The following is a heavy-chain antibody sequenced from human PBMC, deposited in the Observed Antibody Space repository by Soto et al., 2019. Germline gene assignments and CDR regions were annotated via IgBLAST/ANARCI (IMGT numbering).Heavy chain of an antibody. CDR3: AKDGGGREQGPRTNFVWYDVEY. D-gene: IGHD2-8*01. CDR2: ISGSGGST. Sequence: GGSLRLSCAASGFTFSSYAMSWVRQAPGKGLEWVSAISGSGGSTYYADSVKGRFTISRDNSKNTLYLQMNSLRAEDTAVYYCAKDGGGREQGPRTNFVWYDVEYSGQGPLVTV. V-gene: IGHV3-23*01. J-gene: IGHJ4*02. CDR1: GFTFSSYA.